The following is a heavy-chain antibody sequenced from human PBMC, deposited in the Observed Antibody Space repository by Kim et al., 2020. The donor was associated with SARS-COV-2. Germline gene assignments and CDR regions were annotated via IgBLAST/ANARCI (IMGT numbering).Heavy chain of an antibody. CDR2: ISSSSSYI. J-gene: IGHJ3*02. Sequence: GGSLRLSCAASGFTFSSYSMNWVRQAPGKGLEWVSSISSSSSYIYYADSVKGRFTISRDNAKNSLYLQMNSLRAEDTAVYYCAREYYYGSGSYYNVPHDAFDIWGQGTMVTVSS. CDR3: AREYYYGSGSYYNVPHDAFDI. V-gene: IGHV3-21*01. CDR1: GFTFSSYS. D-gene: IGHD3-10*01.